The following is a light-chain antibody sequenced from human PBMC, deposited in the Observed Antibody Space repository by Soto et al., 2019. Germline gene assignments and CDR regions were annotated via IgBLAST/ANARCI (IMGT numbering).Light chain of an antibody. Sequence: VLTQSPGTLSMSPGERATFSCRASQSISSNYLAWYQHKPGQAPRLLIYGASSRATGIPHRFSGSGSGTDFTHTINRLEPEACGMYYCQHFGDSPPYTVGQGTRLEIK. CDR2: GAS. J-gene: IGKJ2*01. V-gene: IGKV3-20*01. CDR1: QSISSNY. CDR3: QHFGDSPPYT.